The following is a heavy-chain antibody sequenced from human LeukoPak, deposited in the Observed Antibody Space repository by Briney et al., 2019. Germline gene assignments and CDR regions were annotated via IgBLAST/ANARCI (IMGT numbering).Heavy chain of an antibody. J-gene: IGHJ6*02. CDR1: GYTFTSYA. Sequence: GASVTVSCKASGYTFTSYAMNWVRQAPGQGLEWMGWINTNTGNPTYAQGFTGRFVFSLDTSVSTAYLQISSLKAEDTAVYYCARDEPVVVTADPLMDVWGQGTTVTVSS. V-gene: IGHV7-4-1*02. D-gene: IGHD2-21*02. CDR2: INTNTGNP. CDR3: ARDEPVVVTADPLMDV.